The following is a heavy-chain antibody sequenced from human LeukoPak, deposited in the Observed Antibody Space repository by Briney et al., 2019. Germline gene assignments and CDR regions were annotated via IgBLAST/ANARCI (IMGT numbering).Heavy chain of an antibody. V-gene: IGHV4-59*01. CDR2: IYYSGST. Sequence: SETLSLTCTVSGGSISSYYWSWIRQPPGKGLEWIGYIYYSGSTNYNPSLKSRVTISVDTSKNQFSLKLSSVTAADTAVYYCARGGTYSRDALDIWGQGTMVTVSS. J-gene: IGHJ3*02. CDR1: GGSISSYY. CDR3: ARGGTYSRDALDI. D-gene: IGHD1-26*01.